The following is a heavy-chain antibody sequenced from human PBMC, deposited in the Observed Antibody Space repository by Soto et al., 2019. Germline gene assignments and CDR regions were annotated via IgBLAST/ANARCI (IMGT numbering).Heavy chain of an antibody. J-gene: IGHJ4*02. CDR2: SHHTGTT. V-gene: IGHV4-4*02. Sequence: QVRLQESAPGLVKPSGTLSLTCAVSGASISTSRWWRWVRQPPGKGLEWLGESHHTGTTYYSPSPKSCATISVEKSKNQFSLRQTSMTAADTAVYYCATSREAIIPLHDFDFWGQGTVVPVSS. CDR3: ATSREAIIPLHDFDF. D-gene: IGHD1-26*01. CDR1: GASISTSRW.